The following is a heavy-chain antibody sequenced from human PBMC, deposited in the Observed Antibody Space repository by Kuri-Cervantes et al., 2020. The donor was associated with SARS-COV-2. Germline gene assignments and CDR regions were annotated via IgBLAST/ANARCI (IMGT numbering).Heavy chain of an antibody. J-gene: IGHJ4*02. D-gene: IGHD4-17*01. V-gene: IGHV3-9*01. Sequence: GGSLRLSCAASGFTFDDYAMHWVRQAPGKGLEWVSGISWNSGSIGYADSVKGRFTISRDNAKNSLYLQMNSLRAEDTAVYYCARTLTVTLYYFDYWGQGTLVTVSS. CDR1: GFTFDDYA. CDR2: ISWNSGSI. CDR3: ARTLTVTLYYFDY.